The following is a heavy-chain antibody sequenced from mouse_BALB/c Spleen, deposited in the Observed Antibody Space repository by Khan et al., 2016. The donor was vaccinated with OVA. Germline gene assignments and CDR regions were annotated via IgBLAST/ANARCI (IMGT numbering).Heavy chain of an antibody. CDR3: GRRGASRATWGYFDY. J-gene: IGHJ2*01. V-gene: IGHV1-63*02. CDR1: GYTFTNYW. CDR2: IYPGGGYT. Sequence: QVQLKQSGAELVRPGTSVKMSCKAAGYTFTNYWIGWVKQRPGHGLEWIGDIYPGGGYTNYNEKFKGKATLTADTSSSTAYMQLSSLTSGASVIYYCGRRGASRATWGYFDYWGQGTTLTVSS. D-gene: IGHD3-1*01.